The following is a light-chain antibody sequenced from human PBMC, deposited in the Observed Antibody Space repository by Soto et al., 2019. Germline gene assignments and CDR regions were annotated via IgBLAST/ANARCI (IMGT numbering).Light chain of an antibody. J-gene: IGLJ1*01. Sequence: QSVLTQPASVSGSPGQSITLSCTGTSSDVGSYNLVSWYQQHPGKAPKLMIYEGSKRPSGVSNRFSGSKSGNTASLTISGLRAEDEDDYYCCSFAGSNTYVFGTGTKVTVL. CDR2: EGS. V-gene: IGLV2-23*01. CDR1: SSDVGSYNL. CDR3: CSFAGSNTYV.